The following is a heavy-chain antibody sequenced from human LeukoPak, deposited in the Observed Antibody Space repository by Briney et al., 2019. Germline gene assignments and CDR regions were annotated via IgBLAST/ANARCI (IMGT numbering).Heavy chain of an antibody. V-gene: IGHV4-39*01. CDR1: GGSISSSSYY. CDR2: IYYSGST. Sequence: SETLSLTCTVSGGSISSSSYYWGWIRQPPGKGLEWIGSIYYSGSTYYNPSLKSRVTISVDTSKNQFSLKLSSVTAADTAVYYCATPTGVRLLDAFDTWGQGTMVTVSS. D-gene: IGHD4/OR15-4a*01. J-gene: IGHJ3*02. CDR3: ATPTGVRLLDAFDT.